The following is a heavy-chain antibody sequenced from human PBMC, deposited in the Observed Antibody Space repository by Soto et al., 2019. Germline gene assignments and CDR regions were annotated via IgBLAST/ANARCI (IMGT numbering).Heavy chain of an antibody. J-gene: IGHJ4*02. Sequence: GGSLRLSCGASGFTFSSHSTVWVRQAPEKGLEWVSSIGGSSGHIYYADSLKGRFTISRDNAKNSLYLQMNSLRVDDTAVYYCARTNGAYSNYFDYWGQGTLVTVSS. V-gene: IGHV3-21*01. CDR2: IGGSSGHI. CDR1: GFTFSSHS. D-gene: IGHD2-8*01. CDR3: ARTNGAYSNYFDY.